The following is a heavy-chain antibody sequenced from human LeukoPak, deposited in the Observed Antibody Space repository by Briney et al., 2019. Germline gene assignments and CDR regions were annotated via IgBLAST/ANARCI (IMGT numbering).Heavy chain of an antibody. Sequence: GASVKVSCKASGYTFTDYYMHWVQQAPGKGLEWMGRVDPEDGETIYAEKFQGRVTITADTSTDTAYMELSSLRSEDTAVYYCARDYYDSSGYYPDFDYWGQGTLVTVSS. CDR3: ARDYYDSSGYYPDFDY. D-gene: IGHD3-22*01. CDR2: VDPEDGET. CDR1: GYTFTDYY. J-gene: IGHJ4*02. V-gene: IGHV1-69-2*01.